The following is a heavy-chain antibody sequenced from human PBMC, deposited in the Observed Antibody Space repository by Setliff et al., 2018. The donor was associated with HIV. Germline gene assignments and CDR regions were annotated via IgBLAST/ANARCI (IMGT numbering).Heavy chain of an antibody. CDR3: ARAQGYSYGYVLPATRFGYYFDS. CDR1: GYTFTNYG. Sequence: SVKVSCKASGYTFTNYGISWVRQAPGQGLEWMGRIIPIFGTPNYAQKFQGRVTFTADKSTSTAYMELNSLRSEDTAVYYCARAQGYSYGYVLPATRFGYYFDSWGQGTLVTVSS. CDR2: IIPIFGTP. V-gene: IGHV1-69*06. J-gene: IGHJ4*02. D-gene: IGHD5-18*01.